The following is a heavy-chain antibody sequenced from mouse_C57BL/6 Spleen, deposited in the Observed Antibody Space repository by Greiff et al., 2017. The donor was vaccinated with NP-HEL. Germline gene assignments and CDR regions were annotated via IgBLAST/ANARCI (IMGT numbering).Heavy chain of an antibody. CDR3: ARGITTVWYFDV. J-gene: IGHJ1*03. D-gene: IGHD1-1*01. Sequence: DVKLQESGGGLVKPGGSLKLSCAASGFTFSSYAMSWVRQTPEKRLEWVATISDGGSYTYYPDNVKGRFTISRDNAKNNLYLQMSHLKSEDTAMYYCARGITTVWYFDVWGTGTTVTVSS. V-gene: IGHV5-4*03. CDR2: ISDGGSYT. CDR1: GFTFSSYA.